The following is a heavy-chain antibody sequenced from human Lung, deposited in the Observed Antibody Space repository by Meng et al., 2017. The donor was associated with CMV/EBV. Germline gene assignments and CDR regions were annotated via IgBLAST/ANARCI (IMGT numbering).Heavy chain of an antibody. Sequence: LXXAVYGGSFSGYYWSWIRQPPGKGLEWIGYIYYSGSTYYNPSLKSRVTISVDTSKNQFSLKLSSVTAADTAVYYCARSDGGPPRITMVRGVIINAFDIWGQGTMVTVSS. V-gene: IGHV4-34*09. J-gene: IGHJ3*02. D-gene: IGHD3-10*01. CDR1: GGSFSGYY. CDR3: ARSDGGPPRITMVRGVIINAFDI. CDR2: IYYSGST.